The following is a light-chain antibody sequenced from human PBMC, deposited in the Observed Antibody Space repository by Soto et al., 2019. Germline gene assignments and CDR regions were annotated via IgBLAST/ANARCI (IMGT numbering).Light chain of an antibody. CDR2: KVY. Sequence: DVVMPQAPLSLPVTLGQPASISCRSSQSLVYSDGNTYLNWFQQLPGQSPRRLIYKVYNRDSGVPDKFIGSGLCPDVTLQISRVDAEDVWDYYFMHGTPWPRTFDQGNKVEIQ. J-gene: IGKJ1*01. CDR3: MHGTPWPRT. V-gene: IGKV2-30*01. CDR1: QSLVYSDGNTY.